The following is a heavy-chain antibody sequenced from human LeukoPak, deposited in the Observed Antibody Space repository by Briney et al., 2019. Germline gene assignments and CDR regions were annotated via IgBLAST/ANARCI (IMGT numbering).Heavy chain of an antibody. V-gene: IGHV3-53*01. Sequence: PGGSLRLSCAASGFTVSGNYMSWVRQAPGKGLEWVSVIYSGGSTHYADSVKGRFTISRDNSKNTLYLQMNSLRAEDTAVYYCAGRGPVPPYYYYGMDVWGQGTTVTASS. CDR1: GFTVSGNY. CDR2: IYSGGST. D-gene: IGHD2-2*01. CDR3: AGRGPVPPYYYYGMDV. J-gene: IGHJ6*02.